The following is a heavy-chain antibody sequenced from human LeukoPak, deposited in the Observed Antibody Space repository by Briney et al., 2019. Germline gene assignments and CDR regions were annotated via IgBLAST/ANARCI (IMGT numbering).Heavy chain of an antibody. D-gene: IGHD1-7*01. Sequence: PGRSLRLSCAASGFTFSSYAMHWVRQALGKGLEWVAVISYDGSNKYYADSVKGRFTISRDNSKNTLYLQMNSLRAEDTAVYYCARDGLRYNWNYGELDYWGQGTLVTVSS. CDR2: ISYDGSNK. CDR1: GFTFSSYA. J-gene: IGHJ4*02. CDR3: ARDGLRYNWNYGELDY. V-gene: IGHV3-30-3*01.